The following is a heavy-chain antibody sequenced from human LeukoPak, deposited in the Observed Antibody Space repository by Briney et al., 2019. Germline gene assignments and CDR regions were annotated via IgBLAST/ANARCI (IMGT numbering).Heavy chain of an antibody. CDR1: GGSISSSSYY. CDR2: IYHSGST. V-gene: IGHV4-39*07. D-gene: IGHD3-10*01. Sequence: SETLSLTCTVSGGSISSSSYYWGWIRQPPGKGLEWIGEIYHSGSTNYNPSLKSRVTISVDKSKNQFSLKLSSVTAADTAVYYCARFPHMVRGVYYFDYWGQGTLVTVSS. CDR3: ARFPHMVRGVYYFDY. J-gene: IGHJ4*02.